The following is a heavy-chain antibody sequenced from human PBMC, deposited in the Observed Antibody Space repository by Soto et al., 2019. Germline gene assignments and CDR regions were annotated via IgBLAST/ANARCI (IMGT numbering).Heavy chain of an antibody. J-gene: IGHJ4*02. CDR1: GYTFTSYA. Sequence: QVQLVQSGAEVKKPGASVKVSCKASGYTFTSYAISWVRQAPGQGLEWMGWISAYNGNTKYAQKLQGRVTLTTDTSTSTAYMALRSLRSDDAAVYYCARDTAMALPDAWGQGTLVNVSS. CDR3: ARDTAMALPDA. CDR2: ISAYNGNT. V-gene: IGHV1-18*01. D-gene: IGHD5-18*01.